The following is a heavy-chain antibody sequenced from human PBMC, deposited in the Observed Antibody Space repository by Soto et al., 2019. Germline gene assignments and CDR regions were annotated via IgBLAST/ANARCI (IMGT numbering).Heavy chain of an antibody. D-gene: IGHD2-15*01. Sequence: ASVKVSCKASGYTFTSYGISWVRQAPGQGLEWMGWISAYNGNINYAQKLQGRVTMTTDTSTSTAYMELRSLRSDDTAVYYCARDRSPLIVVVVAATPSDYWGQGTLVTVSS. CDR3: ARDRSPLIVVVVAATPSDY. J-gene: IGHJ4*02. V-gene: IGHV1-18*01. CDR1: GYTFTSYG. CDR2: ISAYNGNI.